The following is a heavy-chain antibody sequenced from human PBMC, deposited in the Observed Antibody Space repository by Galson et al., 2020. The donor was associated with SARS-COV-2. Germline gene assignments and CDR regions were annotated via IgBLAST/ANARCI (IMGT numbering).Heavy chain of an antibody. V-gene: IGHV3-15*05. D-gene: IGHD3-22*01. CDR1: GFSFTNAW. CDR3: TSMTTLVVGDSADY. CDR2: IKSRTDGGIR. J-gene: IGHJ4*02. Sequence: LSLTCAASGFSFTNAWMSWVRQAPGKGLEWVGRIKSRTDGGIRDHAAAVKGRFTISRDDLRNTLYLQMNSLKTEDTAVYYCTSMTTLVVGDSADYWGQGTLVTVSS.